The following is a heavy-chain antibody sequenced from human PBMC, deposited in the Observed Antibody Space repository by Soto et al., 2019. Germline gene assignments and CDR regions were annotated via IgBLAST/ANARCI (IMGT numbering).Heavy chain of an antibody. CDR2: ISGSGGST. CDR3: AKDQIAYFGGDCYSGYAFDI. D-gene: IGHD2-21*01. V-gene: IGHV3-23*01. Sequence: GGSLRLSCAASGFTFSSYAMSWVRQAPGKGLEWVSAISGSGGSTYYADSVKGRFTISRDNPKNTLYLQMNSLRAEDTAVYYCAKDQIAYFGGDCYSGYAFDIWGQGSMVTVSS. CDR1: GFTFSSYA. J-gene: IGHJ3*02.